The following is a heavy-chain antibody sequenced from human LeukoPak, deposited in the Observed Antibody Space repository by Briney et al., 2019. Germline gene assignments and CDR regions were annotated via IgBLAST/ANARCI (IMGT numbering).Heavy chain of an antibody. D-gene: IGHD3-9*01. CDR1: SGSMKNYY. CDR2: MYYRGSP. V-gene: IGHV4-59*01. Sequence: SETLSLTCSVSSGSMKNYYWNWIRQPPGKGLEWIAYMYYRGSPNYNPSLKSRSTISVEMSKNQISLKLSAVTAADTAVYYCASRYDILTGAFDHWGQGILVTVSS. J-gene: IGHJ4*02. CDR3: ASRYDILTGAFDH.